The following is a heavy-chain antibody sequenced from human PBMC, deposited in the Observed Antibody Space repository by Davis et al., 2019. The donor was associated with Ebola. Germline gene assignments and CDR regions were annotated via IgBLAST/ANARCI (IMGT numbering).Heavy chain of an antibody. V-gene: IGHV3-30*01. CDR3: ARDRGGDYSFDY. D-gene: IGHD3-10*01. J-gene: IGHJ4*02. Sequence: DSVKGRFTISRDNSKNTLYLQMISLRAEDTAVYYCARDRGGDYSFDYWGQGTLVTVSS.